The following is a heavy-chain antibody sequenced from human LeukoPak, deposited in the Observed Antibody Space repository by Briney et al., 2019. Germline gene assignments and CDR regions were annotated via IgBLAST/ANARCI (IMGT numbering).Heavy chain of an antibody. Sequence: KHGESLKISCKASGFTFTSSAVQWVRQARGQRLEWIGWIVVGSGNTNYAQKFQERVTITRDMSTSTAYMELGSLRSEDTAVYYCAAGLYMVRDYDYWGQGTLVTVSS. J-gene: IGHJ4*02. CDR3: AAGLYMVRDYDY. CDR1: GFTFTSSA. D-gene: IGHD3-10*01. CDR2: IVVGSGNT. V-gene: IGHV1-58*01.